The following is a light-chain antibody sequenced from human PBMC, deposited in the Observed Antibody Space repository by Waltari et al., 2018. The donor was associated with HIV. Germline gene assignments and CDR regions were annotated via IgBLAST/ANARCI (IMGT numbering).Light chain of an antibody. CDR3: AAWDENLNGL. V-gene: IGLV1-44*01. CDR2: SNN. Sequence: QSVLTQPPSASGTPGQRVTISCSGSSPNIGTNTVPWYQHLPGSAPKLLIYSNNQRPSGVPDRFSASKSGTSASLAISGLRSEDEAEYYCAAWDENLNGLFGGGTKLTVL. J-gene: IGLJ3*02. CDR1: SPNIGTNT.